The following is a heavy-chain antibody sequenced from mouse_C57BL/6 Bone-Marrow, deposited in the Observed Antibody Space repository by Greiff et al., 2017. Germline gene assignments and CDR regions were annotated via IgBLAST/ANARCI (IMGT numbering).Heavy chain of an antibody. CDR2: IDPSDSYT. CDR3: ARGGFYYYGSSPYYYAMDY. CDR1: GYTFTSYW. D-gene: IGHD1-1*01. Sequence: QVQLQQPGAELVRPGTSVKLSCKASGYTFTSYWMHWVKQRPGQGLERIGVIDPSDSYTNYNQKFKGKATLTVDTSSSTAYMQLSSLTSEDSAVYYCARGGFYYYGSSPYYYAMDYWGQGTSVTVSS. V-gene: IGHV1-59*01. J-gene: IGHJ4*01.